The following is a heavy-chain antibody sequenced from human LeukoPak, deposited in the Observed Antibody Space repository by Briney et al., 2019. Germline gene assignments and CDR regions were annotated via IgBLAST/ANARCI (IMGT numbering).Heavy chain of an antibody. CDR3: ARCRGSGSYCLDH. J-gene: IGHJ4*02. CDR2: ISSSSSYI. V-gene: IGHV3-21*04. D-gene: IGHD3-10*01. Sequence: GGSLRLSCAASGFTFSSYSMNWVRQAPGKGLEWVSSISSSSSYIYYADSVKGRFTTSRDNAKNSLYLQMNSLRPEDTAVYYCARCRGSGSYCLDHWGQGTLVTVSS. CDR1: GFTFSSYS.